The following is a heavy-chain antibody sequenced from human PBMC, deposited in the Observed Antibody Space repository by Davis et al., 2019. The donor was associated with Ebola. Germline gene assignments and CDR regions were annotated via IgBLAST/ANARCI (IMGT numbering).Heavy chain of an antibody. V-gene: IGHV4-59*11. J-gene: IGHJ4*02. D-gene: IGHD3-22*01. CDR3: ARGSKWFPFDY. CDR1: AASFSTHY. CDR2: IYYSGTT. Sequence: SETLSLTCTISAASFSTHYWSWIRQPPGKGLEWIGNIYYSGTTNLNPSLKSRVTISVDTSNNQFSLKLNSVTPADTAVYFCARGSKWFPFDYWGQGTLVTVSS.